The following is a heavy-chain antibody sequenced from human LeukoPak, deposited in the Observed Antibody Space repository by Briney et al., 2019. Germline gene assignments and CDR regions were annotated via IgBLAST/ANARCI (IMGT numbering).Heavy chain of an antibody. V-gene: IGHV4-34*01. Sequence: SETLSLTCAVYGGSFSGYYWSWIRQPPGKGLEWIGEINHSGSTNYNPSLKSRVTISVDTSKNQFSLKLSSVTAADTAVYYCARLRFLEFDWYFDLWGRGTLVTVSS. J-gene: IGHJ2*01. D-gene: IGHD3-3*01. CDR3: ARLRFLEFDWYFDL. CDR2: INHSGST. CDR1: GGSFSGYY.